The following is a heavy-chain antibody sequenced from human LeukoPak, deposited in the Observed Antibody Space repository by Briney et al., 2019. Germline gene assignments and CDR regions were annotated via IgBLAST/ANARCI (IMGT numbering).Heavy chain of an antibody. V-gene: IGHV3-21*01. CDR3: ARANWGPYDAFDI. D-gene: IGHD7-27*01. J-gene: IGHJ3*02. CDR2: ISSSSSYI. CDR1: GFTFSSYG. Sequence: GGSLRLSCAASGFTFSSYGMNWVRQAPGKGLEWVSSISSSSSYIYYADSVKGRFTISRDNAKNSLYLQMNSLRAEDTAVYYCARANWGPYDAFDIWGQGTMVTVSS.